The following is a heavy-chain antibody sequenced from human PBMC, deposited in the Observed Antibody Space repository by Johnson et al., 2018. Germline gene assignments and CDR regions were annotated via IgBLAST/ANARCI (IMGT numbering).Heavy chain of an antibody. Sequence: QVQLVQSGAEVKKPGASVKVSCKASGYTFTSYDLSWVRQATGQGPEWMGWLNPHTGERGYAQKFQGRVTMTRDTSMSTAYMELSRLTSEDTAVDYCARTLVVLTPYCMDVWGQGTTVIVSS. V-gene: IGHV1-8*01. CDR3: ARTLVVLTPYCMDV. CDR2: LNPHTGER. D-gene: IGHD2-21*01. CDR1: GYTFTSYD. J-gene: IGHJ6*02.